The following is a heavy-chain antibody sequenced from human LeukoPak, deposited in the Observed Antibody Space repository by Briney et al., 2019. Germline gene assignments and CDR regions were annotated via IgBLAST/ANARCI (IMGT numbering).Heavy chain of an antibody. Sequence: PGGSLRLSCAASGFTFSSYWMSWVRQAPGKGLEWVANIKQDGSEKNYVDSVKGRFTISRDNAKSSLYLQMNSLRAEDTAVYYCARLSSIAAAGTTDWFDPWGQGTLVTVSS. CDR2: IKQDGSEK. CDR3: ARLSSIAAAGTTDWFDP. CDR1: GFTFSSYW. J-gene: IGHJ5*02. V-gene: IGHV3-7*01. D-gene: IGHD6-13*01.